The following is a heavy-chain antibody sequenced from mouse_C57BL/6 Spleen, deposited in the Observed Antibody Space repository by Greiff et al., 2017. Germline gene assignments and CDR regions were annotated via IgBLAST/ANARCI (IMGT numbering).Heavy chain of an antibody. D-gene: IGHD2-4*01. CDR1: GFTFSNYW. J-gene: IGHJ3*01. V-gene: IGHV6-3*01. Sequence: EVKLEESGGGLVQPGGSMKLSCVASGFTFSNYWMNWVRQSPEKGLEWVAQIRLKADNSAKHYAKSVKGRFTISRDDSKSSVYLQMNNLRAEDTGSYYCTVDYAGFAYWGQGTLVTVSA. CDR2: IRLKADNSAK. CDR3: TVDYAGFAY.